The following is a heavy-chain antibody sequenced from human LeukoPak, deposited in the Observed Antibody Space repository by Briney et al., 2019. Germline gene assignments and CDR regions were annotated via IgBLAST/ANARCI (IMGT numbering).Heavy chain of an antibody. D-gene: IGHD3-10*01. V-gene: IGHV3-52*01. J-gene: IGHJ4*02. Sequence: GGSLRLSCAASGFTFSSSWMHWVCQAPEKGLEWVADIKCDGSEKYYVDSVKGRLTISRDNAKNSLYLQVNSLRAEDMTVYYCVNRGVVEELLWFGELGGDFDYWGQGIVVTVSS. CDR3: VNRGVVEELLWFGELGGDFDY. CDR1: GFTFSSSW. CDR2: IKCDGSEK.